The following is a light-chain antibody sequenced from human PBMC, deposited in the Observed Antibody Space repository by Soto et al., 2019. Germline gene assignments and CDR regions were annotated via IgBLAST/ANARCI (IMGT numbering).Light chain of an antibody. CDR3: QQSYNTPRT. V-gene: IGKV1-39*01. J-gene: IGKJ2*02. CDR1: QSISSY. CDR2: AAS. Sequence: DIQMTQSPSSLSASVGDRVTITCRASQSISSYLNWYQQKPGKAPKLLIYAASSMQSGVPSRFTGSGSGTEFTLTISRLQPEDFATYYCQQSYNTPRTFGQGTKLEIK.